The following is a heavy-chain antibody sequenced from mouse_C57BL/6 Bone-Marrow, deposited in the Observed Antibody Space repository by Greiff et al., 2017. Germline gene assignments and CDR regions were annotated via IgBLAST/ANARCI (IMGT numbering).Heavy chain of an antibody. J-gene: IGHJ1*03. CDR3: ARARLRYWYFDV. CDR2: ISDGGSYT. V-gene: IGHV5-4*03. CDR1: GFTFSSYA. Sequence: EVKLVESGGGLVKPGGSLKLSCAASGFTFSSYAMSWVRQTPETRLEWVATISDGGSYTYYPDNVKGRFTISRDNAKNNLYLQMSHLKSEDTAMYYCARARLRYWYFDVWGTGTTVTVSS. D-gene: IGHD2-4*01.